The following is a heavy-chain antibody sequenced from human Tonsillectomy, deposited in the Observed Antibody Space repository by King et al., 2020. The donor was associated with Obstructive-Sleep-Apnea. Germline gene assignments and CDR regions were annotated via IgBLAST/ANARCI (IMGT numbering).Heavy chain of an antibody. Sequence: QMQESGPGLVKPSETLSLTCTVSGGSISSSSFYWGWIRQPPGKVLEWIGRIYYSGSTYYNPSPQSRVPISLDPSKNQFSLQMSPVTAADTAVYYGAGGGGAYCGGDCYDTSWGQGTLVTVSS. V-gene: IGHV4-39*07. CDR1: GGSISSSSFY. D-gene: IGHD2-21*02. CDR3: AGGGGAYCGGDCYDTS. J-gene: IGHJ4*02. CDR2: IYYSGST.